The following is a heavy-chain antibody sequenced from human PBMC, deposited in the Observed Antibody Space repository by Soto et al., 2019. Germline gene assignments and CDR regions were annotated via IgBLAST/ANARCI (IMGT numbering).Heavy chain of an antibody. J-gene: IGHJ4*02. CDR2: ISSGSSYI. CDR3: ARDYLVIPHRVIDY. CDR1: GFTFSSYT. D-gene: IGHD2-15*01. Sequence: GGSLRLSCAASGFTFSSYTMNWVRQAPGKGPEWVSSISSGSSYIYYADSVRGRFTISRDNAKNTLYLQMNSLRAEDTAVYYCARDYLVIPHRVIDYWGQGTLVTVSS. V-gene: IGHV3-21*01.